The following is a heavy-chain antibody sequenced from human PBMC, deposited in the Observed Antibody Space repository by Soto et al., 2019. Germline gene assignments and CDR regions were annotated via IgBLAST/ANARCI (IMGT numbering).Heavy chain of an antibody. V-gene: IGHV3-9*01. Sequence: PGGALRLSCSASGFTFTTYAFTWVRQAPGEGLEWVSAISWNSGSIGYADSVKGRFTISRDNAKNSLYLQMNSLRAEDTALYYCAKDGMVRGVRLYNWFDPWGQGTLVTVSS. CDR3: AKDGMVRGVRLYNWFDP. CDR2: ISWNSGSI. J-gene: IGHJ5*02. CDR1: GFTFTTYA. D-gene: IGHD3-10*01.